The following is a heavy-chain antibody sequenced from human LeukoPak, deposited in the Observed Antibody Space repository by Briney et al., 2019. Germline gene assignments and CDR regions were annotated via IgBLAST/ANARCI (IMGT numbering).Heavy chain of an antibody. V-gene: IGHV3-9*01. CDR1: GFTFDVYA. D-gene: IGHD4-11*01. J-gene: IGHJ4*02. Sequence: GGSLRLSCAASGFTFDVYAMHWVRQAPGKGLEWVSGICWNNDSIGYADSVKGRFTISRDNAKNSLYLQMNSLRAEDTALYYCAKGSFTVTYTSFDYWGQGTLVTVSS. CDR3: AKGSFTVTYTSFDY. CDR2: ICWNNDSI.